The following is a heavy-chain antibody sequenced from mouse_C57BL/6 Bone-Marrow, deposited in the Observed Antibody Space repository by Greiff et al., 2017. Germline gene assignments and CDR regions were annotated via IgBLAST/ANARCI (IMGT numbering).Heavy chain of an antibody. CDR3: TRDKATPFDF. CDR2: LSSGGDYI. V-gene: IGHV5-9-1*02. D-gene: IGHD3-2*02. CDR1: GFTFSSDA. J-gene: IGHJ2*01. Sequence: EVNLVESGEGLVKPGGSLKLSCAASGFTFSSDAMSWVRQTPEKRLEWVAYLSSGGDYIYYADTVKGRFPISRYNARNTLYRQMCSLKSEDTAIYYCTRDKATPFDFWGQGTTLTVSS.